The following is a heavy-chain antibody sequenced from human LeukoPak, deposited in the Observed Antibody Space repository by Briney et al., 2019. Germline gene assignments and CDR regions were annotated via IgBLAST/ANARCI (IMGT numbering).Heavy chain of an antibody. V-gene: IGHV1-24*01. J-gene: IGHJ4*02. CDR3: ATRGSDFWSGFDF. Sequence: ASVKVSCKLSGNTLRELPIQWVRQAGGKGLEWMAGFDPENAEIVYAQKFQGRVTMTEDSSTNTAYMELTSLTSDDTALYYCATRGSDFWSGFDFWGQGTQVTVSS. D-gene: IGHD3-3*01. CDR1: GNTLRELP. CDR2: FDPENAEI.